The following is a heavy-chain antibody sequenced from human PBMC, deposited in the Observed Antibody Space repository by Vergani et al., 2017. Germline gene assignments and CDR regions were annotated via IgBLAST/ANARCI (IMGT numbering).Heavy chain of an antibody. D-gene: IGHD3-16*01. Sequence: QVQLVQSGAEVKKPGASVKVSCKASGYTFTGYYMHWVRQAPGQGLEWMGWSNPNSGGTNYAQKFQGRVTMTRDTSISTAYMELSRLRSDDTAVYYCASAYDYIWGSYHDAFDIWGQGTMVTVSS. CDR3: ASAYDYIWGSYHDAFDI. CDR2: SNPNSGGT. V-gene: IGHV1-2*02. J-gene: IGHJ3*02. CDR1: GYTFTGYY.